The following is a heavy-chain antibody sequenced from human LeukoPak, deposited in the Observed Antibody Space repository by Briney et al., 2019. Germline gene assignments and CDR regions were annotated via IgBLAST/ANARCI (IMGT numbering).Heavy chain of an antibody. CDR3: ARFGRPGRDLDY. D-gene: IGHD3-10*01. Sequence: SSETLSLTCTVSGGSISSYYWSWIRQPPGKGLEWIGYIYHSGSTYYNPSLKSRVTISVDRSKNQFSLKLSSVTAADTAVYYCARFGRPGRDLDYWGQGTLVTVSS. CDR2: IYHSGST. CDR1: GGSISSYY. V-gene: IGHV4-59*12. J-gene: IGHJ4*02.